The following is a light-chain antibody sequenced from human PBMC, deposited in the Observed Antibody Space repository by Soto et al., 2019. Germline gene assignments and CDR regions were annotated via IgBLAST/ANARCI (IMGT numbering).Light chain of an antibody. Sequence: DNQMTQSPSSLSASVGDKVTITCRTSQSITIYLNWYHHKPGIAPKLLIYGATTLQSGVPSRFRGSGSGTDFTLTISSLQPEDFGIYYCQQSYSIPWTFGQGTKVEIK. V-gene: IGKV1-39*01. CDR1: QSITIY. CDR3: QQSYSIPWT. J-gene: IGKJ1*01. CDR2: GAT.